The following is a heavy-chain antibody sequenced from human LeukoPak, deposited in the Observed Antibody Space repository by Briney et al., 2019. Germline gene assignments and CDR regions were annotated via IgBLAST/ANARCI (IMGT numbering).Heavy chain of an antibody. CDR2: ISSSSSTI. Sequence: PGGSLRLSCAASGFTFSDYYMSWIRQAPGKGLEWVSYISSSSSTIYYADSVKGRFTISRDNAKNSLYLQMNSLRAEDTAVYYCARDRTAMVTPYFDYWGQGTLVTVSS. CDR3: ARDRTAMVTPYFDY. CDR1: GFTFSDYY. V-gene: IGHV3-11*04. J-gene: IGHJ4*02. D-gene: IGHD5-18*01.